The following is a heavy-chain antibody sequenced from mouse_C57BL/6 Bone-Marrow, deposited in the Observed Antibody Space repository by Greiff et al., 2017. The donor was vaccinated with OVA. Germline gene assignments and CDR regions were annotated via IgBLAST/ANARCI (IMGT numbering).Heavy chain of an antibody. D-gene: IGHD2-2*01. V-gene: IGHV1-81*01. J-gene: IGHJ2*01. CDR1: GYTFTSYG. CDR3: ATLWLRLGYYLYY. Sequence: QVQLQQSGAELARPGASVKLSCKASGYTFTSYGISWVKQRTGQGLEWIGEIYPRSGNTYYNEKFKGKATLTADKSSSTAYMELRSLKSEDSAVYVCATLWLRLGYYLYYWGQGTTLTVSA. CDR2: IYPRSGNT.